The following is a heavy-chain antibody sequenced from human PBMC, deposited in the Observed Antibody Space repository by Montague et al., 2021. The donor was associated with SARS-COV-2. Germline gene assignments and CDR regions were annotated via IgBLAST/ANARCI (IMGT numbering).Heavy chain of an antibody. CDR1: GGSISSSSYY. D-gene: IGHD3-10*01. CDR2: IYYSGST. Sequence: SETLSLTCTVSGGSISSSSYYWGWIRQPPGKGLEWIGSIYYSGSTYYNPSLKSRVTISVDTSKNQFSLKLSSVTAAYTAVYYCARESGSGSYLVYWGQGTLVTVSS. J-gene: IGHJ4*02. CDR3: ARESGSGSYLVY. V-gene: IGHV4-39*01.